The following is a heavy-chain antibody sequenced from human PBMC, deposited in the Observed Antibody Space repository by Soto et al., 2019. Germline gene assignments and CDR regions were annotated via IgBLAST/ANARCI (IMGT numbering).Heavy chain of an antibody. V-gene: IGHV3-30*03. D-gene: IGHD3-22*01. CDR3: AREDESSGYAGTFHH. CDR1: GFSLSDRV. J-gene: IGHJ1*01. Sequence: QVQLVESGGDVVQAGRSLRLSCAVSGFSLSDRVMHWVRQAPGKGLDWVALISHDEGIKMYTDSVKGRFTISRDISKNTVFLQMDSLKPEDTAVYFCAREDESSGYAGTFHHWGQGTLVTVSS. CDR2: ISHDEGIK.